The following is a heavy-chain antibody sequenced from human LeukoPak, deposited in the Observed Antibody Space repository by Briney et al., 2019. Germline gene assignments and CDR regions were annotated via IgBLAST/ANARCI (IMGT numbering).Heavy chain of an antibody. Sequence: ASVKVSCKASGYTFTSYGISWVRQAPGQGLEWMGWISAYNGNTNYAQKLQGRVTMTTDTSTSTAYMELRSLRSDDTAVYYCARPAYYDSSGCVIDYWGQGTLVTVSS. D-gene: IGHD3-22*01. CDR2: ISAYNGNT. J-gene: IGHJ4*02. CDR3: ARPAYYDSSGCVIDY. V-gene: IGHV1-18*01. CDR1: GYTFTSYG.